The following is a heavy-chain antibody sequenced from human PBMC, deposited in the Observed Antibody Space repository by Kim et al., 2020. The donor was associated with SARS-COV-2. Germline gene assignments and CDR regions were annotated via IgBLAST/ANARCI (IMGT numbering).Heavy chain of an antibody. J-gene: IGHJ6*02. CDR3: AKESTYSLGAMDV. D-gene: IGHD3-16*01. CDR2: INPNTGGT. Sequence: ASVKVSCKASGYTFIGYYIYWVRQAPGQGLEWVGRINPNTGGTNYAQKFQGRVTMTRDTSITTAYMELTTLRSDDTAMYYCAKESTYSLGAMDVWGQGTAVSVSS. V-gene: IGHV1-2*06. CDR1: GYTFIGYY.